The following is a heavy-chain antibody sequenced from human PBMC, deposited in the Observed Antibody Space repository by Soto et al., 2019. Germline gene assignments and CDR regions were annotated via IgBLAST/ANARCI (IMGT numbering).Heavy chain of an antibody. Sequence: ASVKVSCKASGNSFTTYYMHWVRQAPGQGLEWMGIINPSGGRTTYAQKFQGRVTMTRDTSTSTFHMELSSLTSEDTAVYYCTGLYHYDSSGYYDYWGQGTLVTVSS. J-gene: IGHJ4*02. CDR2: INPSGGRT. V-gene: IGHV1-46*01. CDR1: GNSFTTYY. CDR3: TGLYHYDSSGYYDY. D-gene: IGHD3-22*01.